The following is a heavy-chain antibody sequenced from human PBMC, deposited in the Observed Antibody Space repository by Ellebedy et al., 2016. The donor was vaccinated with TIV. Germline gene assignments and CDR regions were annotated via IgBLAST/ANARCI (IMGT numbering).Heavy chain of an antibody. CDR3: ARKYIYGFD. J-gene: IGHJ4*02. D-gene: IGHD5-18*01. Sequence: PGGSLRLSCAASGFTVSSNYMTRVRNAPGKGLEWVSVIYSGGATSYADSVKGRFTISRDNSKNTLYLQMNSLRVEDTAVYYCARKYIYGFDWGQGTLVTVSS. V-gene: IGHV3-66*01. CDR1: GFTVSSNY. CDR2: IYSGGAT.